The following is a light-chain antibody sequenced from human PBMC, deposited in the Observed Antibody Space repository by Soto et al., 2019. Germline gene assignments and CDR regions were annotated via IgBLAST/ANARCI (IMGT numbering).Light chain of an antibody. CDR2: DAS. CDR1: QSVSSY. Sequence: EIVLTQSPATLSLSPGERATLSCRASQSVSSYLAWYQQKPGQAPRLLIYDASNRATGIPARFSGSGSGTVFTLTISSLEPEDFAVYYCQQRSNWPPGTSGQGTKVEIK. CDR3: QQRSNWPPGT. V-gene: IGKV3-11*01. J-gene: IGKJ2*01.